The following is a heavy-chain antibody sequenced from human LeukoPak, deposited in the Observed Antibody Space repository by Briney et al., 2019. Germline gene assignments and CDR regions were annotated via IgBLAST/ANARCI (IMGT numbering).Heavy chain of an antibody. CDR2: MNPNSGNT. Sequence: ASVKVSCKASGYTFTSYDINWVRQATGQGLEWMGWMNPNSGNTGDAQKFQGRVTMTRNTSISTAYMELSSLRSEDTAVYYGARGYKERRIAAAGRGSQTMYYFDYWGQGTLVTVSS. V-gene: IGHV1-8*01. J-gene: IGHJ4*02. D-gene: IGHD6-13*01. CDR3: ARGYKERRIAAAGRGSQTMYYFDY. CDR1: GYTFTSYD.